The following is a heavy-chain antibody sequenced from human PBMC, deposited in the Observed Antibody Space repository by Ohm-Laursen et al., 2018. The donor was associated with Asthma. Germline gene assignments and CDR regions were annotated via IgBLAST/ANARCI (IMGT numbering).Heavy chain of an antibody. D-gene: IGHD4-11*01. CDR3: ARELWDYSNYVYYYYYGMDV. Sequence: SLRLSCAAPGFTFSSYGMHWVRQAPGKGLEWVAVIWYDRSNKYYADSVKGRFTISRDNSKNTLYLQMNSLRAEDTAVYCCARELWDYSNYVYYYYYGMDVWGQGTTVTVSS. J-gene: IGHJ6*02. CDR1: GFTFSSYG. CDR2: IWYDRSNK. V-gene: IGHV3-33*01.